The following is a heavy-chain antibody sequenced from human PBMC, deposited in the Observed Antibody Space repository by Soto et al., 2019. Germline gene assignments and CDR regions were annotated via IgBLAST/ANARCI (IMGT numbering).Heavy chain of an antibody. D-gene: IGHD2-15*01. V-gene: IGHV1-2*04. CDR2: INPNSGGT. J-gene: IGHJ6*02. CDR1: GYTFTGYY. CDR3: ARAGVVAATRYYYGMDV. Sequence: ASVKVSCKASGYTFTGYYMHWVRRAPGQGLEWMGWINPNSGGTNYAQKFQGWVTMTRDTSISTAYMELSRLRSDDTAVYYGARAGVVAATRYYYGMDVWGQGTTVTVSS.